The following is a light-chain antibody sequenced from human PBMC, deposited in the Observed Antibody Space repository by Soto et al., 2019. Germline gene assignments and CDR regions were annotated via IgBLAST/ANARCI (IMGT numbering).Light chain of an antibody. CDR3: QQSYSTGT. CDR1: QSVSSRD. CDR2: GAS. Sequence: EIVMTQSPATLSVSPGERANLSCRASQSVSSRDLAWYQQKPGQAPRLLIYGASSRATGIPDRFSGSGSGTDFTLTISSLQPEDFATYYCQQSYSTGTFGQGTKV. V-gene: IGKV3D-20*02. J-gene: IGKJ1*01.